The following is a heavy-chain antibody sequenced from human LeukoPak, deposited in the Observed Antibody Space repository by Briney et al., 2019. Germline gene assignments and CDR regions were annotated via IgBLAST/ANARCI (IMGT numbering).Heavy chain of an antibody. D-gene: IGHD1-26*01. CDR1: GGSISGYY. CDR2: IHSNGYT. CDR3: TKREGPMSGSYDYFDP. J-gene: IGHJ5*02. Sequence: SETLSLTCTVSGGSISGYYWSWIRLPPGQGLEWIAYIHSNGYTNYNPSLKSRVTISVDTSKNQFSLKVTSVTAADTAMYYCTKREGPMSGSYDYFDPWGQGTLVTVS. V-gene: IGHV4-4*09.